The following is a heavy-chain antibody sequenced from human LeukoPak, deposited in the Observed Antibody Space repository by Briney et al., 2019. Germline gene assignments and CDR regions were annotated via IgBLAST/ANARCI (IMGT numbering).Heavy chain of an antibody. CDR1: GGSISSGGYY. CDR2: IYYSGST. CDR3: ARGGVVLRYFDWLIPWFDP. D-gene: IGHD3-9*01. V-gene: IGHV4-31*03. Sequence: SETLSLTCTVSGGSISSGGYYWSWIRQHPGKGLEWIGYIYYSGSTYYNPSLKSRVTISVDTSKNQFSLKLSSVTAADTAVYYCARGGVVLRYFDWLIPWFDPWGQGTLVTVSS. J-gene: IGHJ5*02.